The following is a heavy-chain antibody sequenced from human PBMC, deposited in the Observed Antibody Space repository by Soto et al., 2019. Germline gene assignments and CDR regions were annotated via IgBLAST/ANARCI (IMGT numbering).Heavy chain of an antibody. V-gene: IGHV3-23*01. CDR1: GSISTTTP. J-gene: IGHJ4*02. CDR2: ISGRGTNT. Sequence: WGSLRLSCAASGSISTTTPLSWVRQAPGKGLEWVSTISGRGTNTYYADSVKGRFIISRDNLKNTVNLQMNGLGVEDTAIYYCATSFRYFDNWGQGTRVTVSS. CDR3: ATSFRYFDN.